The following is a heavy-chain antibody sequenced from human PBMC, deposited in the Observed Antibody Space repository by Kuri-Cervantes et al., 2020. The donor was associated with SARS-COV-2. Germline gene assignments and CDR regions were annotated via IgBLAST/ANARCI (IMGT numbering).Heavy chain of an antibody. CDR3: TTSPRYYYDSSGQSRSFDY. Sequence: GESLKISCAASGFTFSNAWMSWVRQAPGKGLEWVGRIKSKTDGGTTDYAAPVEGRFTISRDDSKNTLYLQMNSLKTEDTAVYYCTTSPRYYYDSSGQSRSFDYWGQGTLVTVSS. D-gene: IGHD3-22*01. J-gene: IGHJ4*02. V-gene: IGHV3-15*01. CDR1: GFTFSNAW. CDR2: IKSKTDGGTT.